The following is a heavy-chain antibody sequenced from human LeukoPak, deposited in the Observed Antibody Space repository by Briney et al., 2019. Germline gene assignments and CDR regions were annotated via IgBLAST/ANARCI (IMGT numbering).Heavy chain of an antibody. CDR3: ARDQSTAGAFDI. CDR2: IWYDGSNK. V-gene: IGHV3-33*01. J-gene: IGHJ3*02. Sequence: GRSLRLSCAASGFTFSSYGMHWVRQAPGKGLEWVAVIWYDGSNKYYADSVKGRFTISRDNSKNTLYLQMNSLRAEDTAVCYCARDQSTAGAFDIWGQGTMVTVSS. D-gene: IGHD4-17*01. CDR1: GFTFSSYG.